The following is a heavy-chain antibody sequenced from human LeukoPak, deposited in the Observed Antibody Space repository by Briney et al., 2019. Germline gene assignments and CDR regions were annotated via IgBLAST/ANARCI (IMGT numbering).Heavy chain of an antibody. J-gene: IGHJ3*02. D-gene: IGHD2-21*02. CDR3: TRDLFTYCGGDCYPDAFDI. V-gene: IGHV3-49*03. Sequence: GGSLRLSCTASGFTFGEYAMSWFRQAPGKGLEWVGFIRSKAYGGTTEYAASVKGRFTISRDDSKSIAYLQMNSLKTEDTAVYYCTRDLFTYCGGDCYPDAFDIWGQGTMVTVSS. CDR2: IRSKAYGGTT. CDR1: GFTFGEYA.